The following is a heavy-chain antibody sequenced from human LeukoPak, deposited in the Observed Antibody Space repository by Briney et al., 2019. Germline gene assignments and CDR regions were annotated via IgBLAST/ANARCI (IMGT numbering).Heavy chain of an antibody. CDR3: AKVGGSSGWFDAFDI. CDR2: ISGNAGST. V-gene: IGHV3-23*01. CDR1: GFTLSSYA. Sequence: GGSLRLSCAASGFTLSSYAMSWVRQAPGKGLEWVSLISGNAGSTYYADSVKGRFTISRDNSKNTLYLQMNSLRAEDTAVYYCAKVGGSSGWFDAFDIWGQGTMVTVSS. J-gene: IGHJ3*02. D-gene: IGHD6-19*01.